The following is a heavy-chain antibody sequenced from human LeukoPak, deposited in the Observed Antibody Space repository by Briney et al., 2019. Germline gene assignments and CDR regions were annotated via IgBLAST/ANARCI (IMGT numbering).Heavy chain of an antibody. CDR3: SRGAPNLGYCSGGSCYHFDY. CDR1: GYTFTSYD. J-gene: IGHJ4*02. Sequence: SVKVFCKASGYTFTSYDINWVRQATGQGLEWMGWMNTNSGNTVYAQKFQGSVTMTRNTSINTAYMELSSRRSDDNAVVYCSRGAPNLGYCSGGSCYHFDYWDQGTLVTVSS. D-gene: IGHD2-15*01. V-gene: IGHV1-8*01. CDR2: MNTNSGNT.